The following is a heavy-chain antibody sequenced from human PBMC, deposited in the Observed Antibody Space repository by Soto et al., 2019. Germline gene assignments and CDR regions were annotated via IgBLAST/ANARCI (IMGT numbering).Heavy chain of an antibody. D-gene: IGHD4-17*01. CDR2: ISYDGSNK. J-gene: IGHJ4*02. Sequence: TGGSLRLSCAASGFTFSSYGMHCVRQAPGKGLEWVAVISYDGSNKYYADSVKGRFTISRDNSKNTLYLQMNSLRAEDTAVYYCAKAPIYGDYLDYWGQGTLVTVSS. CDR3: AKAPIYGDYLDY. V-gene: IGHV3-30*18. CDR1: GFTFSSYG.